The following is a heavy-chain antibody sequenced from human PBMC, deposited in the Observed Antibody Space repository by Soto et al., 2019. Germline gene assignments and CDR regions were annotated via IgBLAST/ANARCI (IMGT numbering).Heavy chain of an antibody. Sequence: SATLSLTCAVYGGSFSGYYWSWIRQPPGKGLEWIGEINHSGSTNYNPSLKSRVTISVDTSKNQFSLKLSSVTAADTAVYYCARVDPYYYYYGMDVWGQGATVTVSS. CDR1: GGSFSGYY. V-gene: IGHV4-34*01. CDR2: INHSGST. J-gene: IGHJ6*02. CDR3: ARVDPYYYYYGMDV.